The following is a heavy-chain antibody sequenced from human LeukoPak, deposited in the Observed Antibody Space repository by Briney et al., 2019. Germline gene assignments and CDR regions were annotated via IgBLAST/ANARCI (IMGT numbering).Heavy chain of an antibody. CDR1: GGSFSGYY. CDR3: ARHLHNQPSPSFDP. CDR2: IYTSGGT. D-gene: IGHD1-1*01. J-gene: IGHJ5*02. V-gene: IGHV4-4*09. Sequence: SETLSLTCAVYGGSFSGYYWSWIRQPPGKGLEWIGYIYTSGGTNHNPSLKSRVTISVDTSKNQFSLKLTSVTAADTAVYYCARHLHNQPSPSFDPWGQGTLVTVSS.